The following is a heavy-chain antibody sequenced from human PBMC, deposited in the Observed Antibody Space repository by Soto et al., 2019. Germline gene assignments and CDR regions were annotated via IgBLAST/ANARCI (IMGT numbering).Heavy chain of an antibody. J-gene: IGHJ5*02. CDR2: ISGRGDYT. CDR1: GFTFSSYA. Sequence: EVQLLESGGGLVQPGESLRLSCAASGFTFSSYAMTWVRQAPGKGLEWVSSISGRGDYTYFADSVKGRFTISRDNSKGTPYLQMSRLRVEDPAIYSCATDSRSPPPGWFDPWGQGTLVTVSS. V-gene: IGHV3-23*01. CDR3: ATDSRSPPPGWFDP. D-gene: IGHD2-15*01.